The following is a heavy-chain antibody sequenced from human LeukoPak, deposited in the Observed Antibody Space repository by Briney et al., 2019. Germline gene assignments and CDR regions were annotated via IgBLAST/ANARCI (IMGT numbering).Heavy chain of an antibody. CDR1: GYTFTSYA. D-gene: IGHD6-19*01. CDR3: VRDSSGWYVDY. Sequence: ASVKVSCKASGYTFTSYAMNWVRQAPGQGLAWMGWINTNTGNPTYAQGFTGRFVFSLDTSVSTAYLQISSLKADDTAVYYCVRDSSGWYVDYWGQGTLVTVSS. CDR2: INTNTGNP. J-gene: IGHJ4*02. V-gene: IGHV7-4-1*02.